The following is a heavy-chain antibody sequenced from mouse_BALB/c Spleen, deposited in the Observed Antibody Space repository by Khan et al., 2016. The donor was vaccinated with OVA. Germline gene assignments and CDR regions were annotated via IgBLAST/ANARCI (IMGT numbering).Heavy chain of an antibody. V-gene: IGHV3-2*02. CDR2: ISYSGST. D-gene: IGHD1-2*01. J-gene: IGHJ2*01. Sequence: EVQLQESGPGLVKPSQSLSLTCTVTGYSITSGSGWNCIRQFPGNKLEWMGYISYSGSTNYHPSLKSRISITRDTAKNQFFLQWKSVTTADTATYYCARTARIKYWGQGTTLTVSS. CDR1: GYSITSGSG. CDR3: ARTARIKY.